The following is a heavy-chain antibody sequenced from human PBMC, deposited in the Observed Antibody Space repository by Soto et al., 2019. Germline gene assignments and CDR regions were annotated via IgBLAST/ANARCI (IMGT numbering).Heavy chain of an antibody. D-gene: IGHD3-16*01. CDR1: GGSFSGYY. CDR2: INHSGST. Sequence: SETLSLTCAVYGGSFSGYYWSWIRQPPGKGLEWIGEINHSGSTNYNPSLKSRVTLSVDTSKNQFSLRLSSVTAADTAVYYCARHGHWAPFDDWGQGTLVTVSS. V-gene: IGHV4-34*01. CDR3: ARHGHWAPFDD. J-gene: IGHJ4*02.